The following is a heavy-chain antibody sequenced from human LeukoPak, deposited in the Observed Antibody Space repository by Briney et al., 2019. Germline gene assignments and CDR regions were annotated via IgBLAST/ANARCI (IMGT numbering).Heavy chain of an antibody. D-gene: IGHD2-2*01. Sequence: GGSLRLSCAASGFTFSVYSMNWVRQAPGKGLEWVSYISSGGETTHYADSVQGRFTISRDNAKSSLYLQMNSLRAEDTAVYYCVRDPSLYCSSNSCYDLDYWGQGTLVTVSS. J-gene: IGHJ4*02. CDR3: VRDPSLYCSSNSCYDLDY. V-gene: IGHV3-48*04. CDR2: ISSGGETT. CDR1: GFTFSVYS.